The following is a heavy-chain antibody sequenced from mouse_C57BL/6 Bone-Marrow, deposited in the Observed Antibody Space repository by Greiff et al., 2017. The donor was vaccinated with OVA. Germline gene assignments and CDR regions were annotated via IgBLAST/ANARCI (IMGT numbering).Heavy chain of an antibody. V-gene: IGHV5-4*03. CDR2: ISDGGSYT. CDR1: GFTFSSYA. J-gene: IGHJ2*01. Sequence: EVMLVESGGGLVKPGGSLNLSCAASGFTFSSYAMSWVRQTPEKRLEWVATISDGGSYTYYPDNVKGRFTISRDNAKNNLYLQMSHLKSEDTAMYYCARVMVTTGGFDYWGQGTTLTVSS. CDR3: ARVMVTTGGFDY. D-gene: IGHD2-2*01.